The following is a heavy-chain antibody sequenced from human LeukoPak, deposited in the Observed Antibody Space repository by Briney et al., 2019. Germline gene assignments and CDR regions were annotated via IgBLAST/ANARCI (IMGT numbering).Heavy chain of an antibody. D-gene: IGHD3-10*01. CDR1: GFSLSTSGMR. J-gene: IGHJ4*02. V-gene: IGHV2-70*04. CDR3: ARMATRGVNPYFDY. CDR2: IDWDDDK. Sequence: SGPALVKPTQTHTLTCTFSGFSLSTSGMRVSWIRQPPGKALEWLARIDWDDDKFYSTSLKTRLTISEDTSKNQVVLTMTNMDPVDTATYYCARMATRGVNPYFDYWGQGTLVTVSS.